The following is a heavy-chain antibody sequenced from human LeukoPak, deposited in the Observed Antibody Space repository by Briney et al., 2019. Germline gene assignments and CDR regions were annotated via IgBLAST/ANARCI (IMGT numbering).Heavy chain of an antibody. J-gene: IGHJ4*02. CDR3: AKSLGVGGYTRYKGFDQ. Sequence: GGSLRLSCAASGFTFNSFAMNWVRQAPGKGLEWVSSISGSDGSSHYADFVKGRFTISRDNSKNTLHLQMNSLRAEDTAVYYCAKSLGVGGYTRYKGFDQWGQGTLVPVSS. CDR1: GFTFNSFA. V-gene: IGHV3-23*01. CDR2: ISGSDGSS. D-gene: IGHD3-16*02.